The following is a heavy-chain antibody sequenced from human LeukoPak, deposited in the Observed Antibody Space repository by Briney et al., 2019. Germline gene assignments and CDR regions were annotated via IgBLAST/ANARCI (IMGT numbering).Heavy chain of an antibody. CDR2: INPNRGGT. V-gene: IGHV1-2*02. J-gene: IGHJ4*02. Sequence: ASVKVSCKASGFTFTAYYIHWVRQAPGQRLEWMGWINPNRGGTNYAQNFQGRVIMTWDTSISTASMELSRLRSDDTAVYYCSRGPHWDPHFDFWGQGTLVTVSS. D-gene: IGHD7-27*01. CDR3: SRGPHWDPHFDF. CDR1: GFTFTAYY.